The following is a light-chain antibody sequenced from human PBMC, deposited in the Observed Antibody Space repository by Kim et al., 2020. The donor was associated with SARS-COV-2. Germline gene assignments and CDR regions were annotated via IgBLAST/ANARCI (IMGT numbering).Light chain of an antibody. CDR1: NIGIKS. CDR3: QLWDNSSDHPVV. CDR2: YDT. V-gene: IGLV3-21*04. Sequence: PRKTARIPCGGNNIGIKSVHWYQQKPGQAPVLVIYYDTDRPSGIPERFSGSKSGNTATLAISRVEAGDEADYYCQLWDNSSDHPVVFGGGTQLTVL. J-gene: IGLJ2*01.